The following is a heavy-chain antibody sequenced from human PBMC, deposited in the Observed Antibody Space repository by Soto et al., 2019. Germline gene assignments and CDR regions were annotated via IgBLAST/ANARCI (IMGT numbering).Heavy chain of an antibody. CDR1: GFTFSSYA. D-gene: IGHD6-19*01. CDR2: ITGSGGTT. Sequence: EVQLLESGGGLVQPGRSLRLSCAASGFTFSSYAMTWVPQAPGKGLEWVSAITGSGGTTYYADSVKGRFTISRDNSKNTLYLQMNSLRAEDTAVYYCAKDQYSSGWYRLWGQGTLVTVSS. J-gene: IGHJ4*02. CDR3: AKDQYSSGWYRL. V-gene: IGHV3-23*01.